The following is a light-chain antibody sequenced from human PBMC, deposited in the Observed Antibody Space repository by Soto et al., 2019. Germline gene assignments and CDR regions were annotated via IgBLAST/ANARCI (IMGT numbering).Light chain of an antibody. V-gene: IGKV1-39*01. CDR3: QQSYSILSIT. J-gene: IGKJ5*01. CDR2: AAS. CDR1: ESIARH. Sequence: DILMTQSPSSLSASVGDRVTITCRASESIARHLNWYQQKPGKAPKLLIYAASSLQNGVPSRFRGGGSGTDFTLTISNLQPDDFATYYCQQSYSILSITFGQGTRLEIK.